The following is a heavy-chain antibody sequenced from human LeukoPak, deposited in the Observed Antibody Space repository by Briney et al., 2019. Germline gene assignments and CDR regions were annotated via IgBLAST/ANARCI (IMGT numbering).Heavy chain of an antibody. J-gene: IGHJ4*02. CDR3: ARGPMVRGVLFDY. D-gene: IGHD3-10*01. Sequence: SETLSLTCTVSGGSMSSYYWSWIRQPPGKGLEWIGYIYYSGTTKYNPSLKSRVTISLDTSKNQFSLKVNSLTAADTAVYYCARGPMVRGVLFDYWGQGTLVTVSS. CDR1: GGSMSSYY. CDR2: IYYSGTT. V-gene: IGHV4-59*01.